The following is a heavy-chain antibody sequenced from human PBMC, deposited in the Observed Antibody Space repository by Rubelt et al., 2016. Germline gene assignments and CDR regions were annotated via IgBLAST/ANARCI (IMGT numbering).Heavy chain of an antibody. J-gene: IGHJ6*02. CDR2: IDYAGNT. CDR3: ARSTSGFGRGAINV. Sequence: QVQLQESGPGLVKPSETLSLACTVSGGSISGYYWSWIRQPPGKGLEWMGFIDYAGNTNYNPSLKSRVAISVDTSKNQFSLKLNSVTAADTAVYYCARSTSGFGRGAINVWGQGTTVTVSS. D-gene: IGHD2-2*02. V-gene: IGHV4-59*12. CDR1: GGSISGYY.